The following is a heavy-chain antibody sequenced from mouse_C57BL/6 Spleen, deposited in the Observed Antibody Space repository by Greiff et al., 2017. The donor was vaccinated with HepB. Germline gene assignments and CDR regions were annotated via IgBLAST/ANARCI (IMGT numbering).Heavy chain of an antibody. CDR1: GFNIKDYY. V-gene: IGHV14-1*01. Sequence: EVHLVESGAELVRPGASVKLSCTASGFNIKDYYMHWVKQRPEQGLEWIGRIDPEDGDTEYAPKFQGKATMTADTSSNTAYLQLSSLTSEDTAVYYCTTSGSSYPYAMDYWGQGTSVTVSS. CDR2: IDPEDGDT. J-gene: IGHJ4*01. CDR3: TTSGSSYPYAMDY. D-gene: IGHD1-1*01.